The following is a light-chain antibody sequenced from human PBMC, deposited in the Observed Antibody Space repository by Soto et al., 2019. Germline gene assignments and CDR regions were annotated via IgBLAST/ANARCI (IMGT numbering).Light chain of an antibody. Sequence: IVMTQSPDTLSLSPGERATLSCRASQSVSSNLAWYQQNPGQAPRLLIHGASTRATGIPARFSGSGSGTEFTLTISSLQSEDFAVYYCQQYNNWPQTFGQGAKVDIK. J-gene: IGKJ1*01. CDR3: QQYNNWPQT. CDR1: QSVSSN. V-gene: IGKV3-15*01. CDR2: GAS.